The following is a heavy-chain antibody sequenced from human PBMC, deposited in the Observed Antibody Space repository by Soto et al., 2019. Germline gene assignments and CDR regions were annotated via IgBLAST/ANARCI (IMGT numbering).Heavy chain of an antibody. CDR1: GDSVISDHYY. Sequence: QLQLQESGPGLVKPSETLSLSCTVSGDSVISDHYYWAWVRQPPGRGLEWIGNVNYRGNSYQNPSLKSRVTITVDTSTNQVSLKLTSVTAADTSVYYCARQGGNKVDYWGQGTMGTVSA. CDR3: ARQGGNKVDY. V-gene: IGHV4-39*01. CDR2: VNYRGNS. D-gene: IGHD3-16*01. J-gene: IGHJ4*02.